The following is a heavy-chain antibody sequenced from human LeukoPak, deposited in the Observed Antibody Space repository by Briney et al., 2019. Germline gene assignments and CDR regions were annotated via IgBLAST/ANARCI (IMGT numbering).Heavy chain of an antibody. Sequence: SQTLSLTCTVSGGSISSGSYYWSWIRQPAGKGLEWIGRIYTSGSTNYNPSLKSRVTISVDTSKNQFSLKLSSVTAADTAVYYCARGVVVPAARSYYYGMDAWGQGTTVTVSS. V-gene: IGHV4-61*02. CDR1: GGSISSGSYY. D-gene: IGHD2-2*01. CDR3: ARGVVVPAARSYYYGMDA. CDR2: IYTSGST. J-gene: IGHJ6*02.